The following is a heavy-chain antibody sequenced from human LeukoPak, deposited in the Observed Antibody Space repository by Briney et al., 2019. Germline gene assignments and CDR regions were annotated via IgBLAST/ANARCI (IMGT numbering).Heavy chain of an antibody. CDR2: FIPIFGTA. V-gene: IGHV1-69*05. CDR3: ARGLNSGYYYVSSFDI. Sequence: SVKVSCKASVGTFSSYAISWVRQAPGQGVQWMGRFIPIFGTANYAQKFQGRVSITTDESTSTAYMQLSSLRSEYTAVYYCARGLNSGYYYVSSFDIWGQGTMVTVSS. CDR1: VGTFSSYA. D-gene: IGHD3-22*01. J-gene: IGHJ3*02.